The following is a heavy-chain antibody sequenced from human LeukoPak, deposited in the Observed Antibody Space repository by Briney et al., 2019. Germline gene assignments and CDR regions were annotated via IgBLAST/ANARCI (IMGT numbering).Heavy chain of an antibody. V-gene: IGHV1-2*02. CDR2: INPDSGGT. J-gene: IGHJ6*03. D-gene: IGHD3-22*01. CDR1: GYTFTDYY. CDR3: ARGSRIYYFDSSGHLHYMDV. Sequence: GASVKVSCKASGYTFTDYYLQWVRQAPGQGLEWMGWINPDSGGTNYAQKFQGRVTMTRDTSITTGYMELTSLTSDDTAVYYCARGSRIYYFDSSGHLHYMDVWGKGTTVTISS.